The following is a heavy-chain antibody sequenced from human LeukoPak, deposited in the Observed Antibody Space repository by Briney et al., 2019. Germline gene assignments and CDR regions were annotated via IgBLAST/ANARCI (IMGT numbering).Heavy chain of an antibody. CDR2: INPSGGST. V-gene: IGHV1-46*01. CDR3: ARDYYDSSGYYP. J-gene: IGHJ5*02. Sequence: EASVKVSCKASGYTFTSYYMHWVRQAPGQGLEWMGMINPSGGSTSYTPKFQGRVTMSRDMSTSTVYMELSSLRSEDTAVYYCARDYYDSSGYYPWGQGTLVTVSS. CDR1: GYTFTSYY. D-gene: IGHD3-22*01.